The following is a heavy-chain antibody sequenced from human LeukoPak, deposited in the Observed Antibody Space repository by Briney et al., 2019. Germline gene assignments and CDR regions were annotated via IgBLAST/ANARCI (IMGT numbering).Heavy chain of an antibody. CDR2: INPSGGST. Sequence: ASVKVSCKASGYTFTSYYMHWVRQAPGQGLEWMGIINPSGGSTSYAQKFQGRVTMTRDTSTSTVYMELSSLRPEDTAVYYCARDFGPVDGTIFGVVISAYGMDVWGQGTTVTVSS. CDR3: ARDFGPVDGTIFGVVISAYGMDV. V-gene: IGHV1-46*01. D-gene: IGHD3-3*01. CDR1: GYTFTSYY. J-gene: IGHJ6*02.